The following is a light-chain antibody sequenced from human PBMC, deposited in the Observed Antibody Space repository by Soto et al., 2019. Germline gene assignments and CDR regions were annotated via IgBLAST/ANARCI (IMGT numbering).Light chain of an antibody. V-gene: IGKV3-20*01. Sequence: EIVLTQSPAALSVSPGERATLSCWASQSVGSTLNWYQQRPGQAPRLLIYDTSKRATGIPDRFSGSGSGTDFTLTISRLEPADFAVYYCQQYGSSPTTFGQGTRLEIK. CDR1: QSVGST. J-gene: IGKJ5*01. CDR3: QQYGSSPTT. CDR2: DTS.